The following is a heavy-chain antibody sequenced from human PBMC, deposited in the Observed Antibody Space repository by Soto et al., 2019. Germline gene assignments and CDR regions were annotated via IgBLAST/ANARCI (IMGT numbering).Heavy chain of an antibody. J-gene: IGHJ6*02. CDR3: ASNYAYAEGYYFYGIDV. CDR2: VNSDGATT. CDR1: RFAFRSYA. D-gene: IGHD3-16*01. V-gene: IGHV3-74*01. Sequence: LSSAAWRFAFRSYAMHCGGQASRKGLVWVSRVNSDGATTYYADSVKGRFTISRDNAKNTLHLQMNSLGAEDTAVYYCASNYAYAEGYYFYGIDVWGQGTTVTVSS.